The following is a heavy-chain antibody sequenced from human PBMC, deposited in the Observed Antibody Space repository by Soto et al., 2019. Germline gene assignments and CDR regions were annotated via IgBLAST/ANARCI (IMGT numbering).Heavy chain of an antibody. D-gene: IGHD3-3*01. CDR3: AGGSITIYVVVILWGSFDI. V-gene: IGHV3-30-3*01. Sequence: GGSLRLSCAASGFTFSSYAMHWVRQAPGKGLEWVAVISYDGSNKYYADSVKGRFTISRDNSKNTLYLQMNSLRAEDTAVYYCAGGSITIYVVVILWGSFDIWGQVTMVTVSS. J-gene: IGHJ3*02. CDR2: ISYDGSNK. CDR1: GFTFSSYA.